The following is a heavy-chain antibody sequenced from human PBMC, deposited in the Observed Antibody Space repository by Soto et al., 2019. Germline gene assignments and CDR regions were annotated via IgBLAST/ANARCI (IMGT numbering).Heavy chain of an antibody. D-gene: IGHD3-3*01. CDR2: ITAYNGKT. J-gene: IGHJ4*02. CDR1: GYTFSNYG. V-gene: IGHV1-18*04. CDR3: ARQHNDLWSDSPGFDY. Sequence: VPLVQSGGEVKKPGASVKVSCKASGYTFSNYGVSWVRQAPGQGLEWMGWITAYNGKTNYAHNFEGRVAMTIDTSTSTAYMELRSLSSDDTAVYYCARQHNDLWSDSPGFDYWGQGTLVTVSA.